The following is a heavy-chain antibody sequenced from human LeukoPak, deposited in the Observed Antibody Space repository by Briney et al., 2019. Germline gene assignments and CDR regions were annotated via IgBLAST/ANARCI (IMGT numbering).Heavy chain of an antibody. CDR1: GFTFSSYD. V-gene: IGHV3-13*01. J-gene: IGHJ6*03. CDR3: ARGYRDHSSSWGNYYYYYMDV. CDR2: IGTAGDT. Sequence: GGSLRLSCAASGFTFSSYDMHWVRQATGKGLEWISAIGTAGDTYYPGSVKGRFTISRDNAKNSLYLQMNSLRAGDTAVYYCARGYRDHSSSWGNYYYYYMDVWGKGTTVTVSS. D-gene: IGHD6-13*01.